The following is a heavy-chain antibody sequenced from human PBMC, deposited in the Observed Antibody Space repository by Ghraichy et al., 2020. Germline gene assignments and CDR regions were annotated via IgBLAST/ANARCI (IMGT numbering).Heavy chain of an antibody. CDR1: GFTFSSYA. V-gene: IGHV3-23*01. CDR3: ALYTVNFDF. Sequence: GGSLRLSCAASGFTFSSYAMSWVRQAPGKGLEWVSAISGDGDTTYHADSAKGRFTVSRDNSGNTLYLQMNSLRAEDTAVYYCALYTVNFDFWGQGTLVTVSS. J-gene: IGHJ4*02. D-gene: IGHD2-2*02. CDR2: ISGDGDTT.